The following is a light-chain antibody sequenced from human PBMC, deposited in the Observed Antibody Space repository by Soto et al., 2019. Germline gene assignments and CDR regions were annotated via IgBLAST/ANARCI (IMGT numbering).Light chain of an antibody. CDR2: SDN. CDR1: SSNIGSNT. Sequence: QSVLTQPPSASGTPGQRVTISCSGSSSNIGSNTVNWYQHLPGTAPKLLIYSDNQRPSGVPDRFSGSKSGTSASLAISGLQSEDEADYYCAAWDDSLNGQEVFGGGTKLTVL. V-gene: IGLV1-44*01. CDR3: AAWDDSLNGQEV. J-gene: IGLJ2*01.